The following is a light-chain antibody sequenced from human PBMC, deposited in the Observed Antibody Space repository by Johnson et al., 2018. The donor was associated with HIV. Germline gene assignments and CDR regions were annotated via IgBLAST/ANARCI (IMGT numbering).Light chain of an antibody. CDR2: DNN. Sequence: QSVLTQPPSVSAAPGQKVTISCSGSSSNIANIYVSWYQQLPGTAPKLLIYDNNNRPSGIPDRFSGSKSGTSATLGINGLQTGDEADYYCGTWDSSLSAYVFGTGTKVTVL. CDR1: SSNIANIY. J-gene: IGLJ1*01. CDR3: GTWDSSLSAYV. V-gene: IGLV1-51*01.